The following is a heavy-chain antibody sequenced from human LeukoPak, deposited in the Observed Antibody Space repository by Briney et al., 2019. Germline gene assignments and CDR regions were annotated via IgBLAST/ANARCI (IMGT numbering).Heavy chain of an antibody. V-gene: IGHV1-2*06. D-gene: IGHD1-1*01. CDR2: INPNSGVT. CDR1: GYTFTAYY. J-gene: IGHJ2*01. CDR3: ARTEANDRADGNFDL. Sequence: ASVKVSCKASGYTFTAYYTQWVRQAPGQGLEWMGRINPNSGVTNYAPKFQGRVTMTRDTSISTAFLELSGLRSDDTAIYYCARTEANDRADGNFDLWGRGTVVVVSS.